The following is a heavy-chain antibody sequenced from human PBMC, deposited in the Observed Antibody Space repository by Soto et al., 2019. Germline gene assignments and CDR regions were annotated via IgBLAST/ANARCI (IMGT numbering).Heavy chain of an antibody. CDR3: ASAYSTSSDYFDH. D-gene: IGHD6-6*01. CDR2: IKEDGSEK. CDR1: GFTFSSYW. V-gene: IGHV3-7*01. Sequence: PGGSLRLSCAASGFTFSSYWMGWVRQAPGKGMEWVANIKEDGSEKYYVDSVKGRFTISRDNTKNSLFLQMNSLRAEDTAVYYCASAYSTSSDYFDHWGQGTLVTVS. J-gene: IGHJ4*02.